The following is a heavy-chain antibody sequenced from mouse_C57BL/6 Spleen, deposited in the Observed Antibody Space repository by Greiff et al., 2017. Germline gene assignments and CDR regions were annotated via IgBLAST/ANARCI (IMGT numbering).Heavy chain of an antibody. V-gene: IGHV1-61*01. CDR2: IYPSDSET. CDR1: GYTFTSYW. J-gene: IGHJ2*01. Sequence: QVQLQQPGAELVRPGSSVKLSCKASGYTFTSYWMDWVKQRPGQGLEWIGNIYPSDSETHYNQKFKDKAPLTVDKSSSTAYMQLSSLTSEDSAVYYCARGPYYFDYWGQGTTLTVSS. CDR3: ARGPYYFDY.